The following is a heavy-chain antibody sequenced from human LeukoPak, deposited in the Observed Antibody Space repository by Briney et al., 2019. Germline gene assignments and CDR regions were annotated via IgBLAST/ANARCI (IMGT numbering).Heavy chain of an antibody. D-gene: IGHD3-3*01. CDR1: GFTFSSYS. J-gene: IGHJ4*02. CDR3: AREDPVFLEWLPRSLDY. V-gene: IGHV3-48*02. CDR2: ISSSSSTI. Sequence: PGGSLRLSCVASGFTFSSYSMNWVRQAPGKGLEWVSYISSSSSTIYYADSVKGRFTISRDNAKNSLYLQMNSLRDEDTAVYYCAREDPVFLEWLPRSLDYWGQGTLVTVSS.